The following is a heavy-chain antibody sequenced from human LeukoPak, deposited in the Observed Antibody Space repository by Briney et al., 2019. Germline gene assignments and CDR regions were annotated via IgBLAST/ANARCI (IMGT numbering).Heavy chain of an antibody. CDR1: GGSISSYY. J-gene: IGHJ5*02. V-gene: IGHV4-59*01. Sequence: SETLSLTCTVSGGSISSYYWSWIRQPPGKGLEWIGYIYYSGGTNYNPSLKSRVTISVDTSNNQFSLKLRSVTAADTAVYYCARDPSGSFFNWFDPWGQGIMVTVSS. CDR3: ARDPSGSFFNWFDP. D-gene: IGHD1-26*01. CDR2: IYYSGGT.